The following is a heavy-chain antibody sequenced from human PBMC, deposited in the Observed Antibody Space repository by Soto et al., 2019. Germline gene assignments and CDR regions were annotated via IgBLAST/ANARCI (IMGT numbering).Heavy chain of an antibody. J-gene: IGHJ5*02. Sequence: QLQLQESGSGLVKPSQTLCLSCAVSGGSISSGGYSWSWIRQPPGKGLEWIGYIYHSGSTYYNPSLKSRVTISVDRSKNQFSLKLSSVTAADTAVYYCARVVLGHCISTSCPNNWIDPWGQGTLVIVSS. D-gene: IGHD2-2*01. CDR1: GGSISSGGYS. CDR2: IYHSGST. V-gene: IGHV4-30-2*01. CDR3: ARVVLGHCISTSCPNNWIDP.